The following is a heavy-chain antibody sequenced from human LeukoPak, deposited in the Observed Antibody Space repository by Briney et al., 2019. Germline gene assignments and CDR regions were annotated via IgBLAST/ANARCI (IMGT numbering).Heavy chain of an antibody. J-gene: IGHJ6*02. Sequence: GGSLRLSCAASGLTLDAYAMHWVRQAPGQGLEWVSLISGDGTITYYADSVKGRFTISRDNSKNSLFLEMNSLRSEDTALYYCAKDTPLFYHYYGIDVWGQGTTVTVSS. CDR3: AKDTPLFYHYYGIDV. CDR2: ISGDGTIT. CDR1: GLTLDAYA. V-gene: IGHV3-43*02.